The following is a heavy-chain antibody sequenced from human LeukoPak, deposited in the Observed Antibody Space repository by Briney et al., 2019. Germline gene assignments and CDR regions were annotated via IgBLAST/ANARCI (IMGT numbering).Heavy chain of an antibody. CDR3: AKDRGSSWFRYYFDY. J-gene: IGHJ4*02. Sequence: GGSLRLSCAASGFTFDDYAMHWVRQAPGKGLEWVSGISWNSGSIGYADSVKGRFTISRDNAKNSLYLQMNSLRAEDMALYYCAKDRGSSWFRYYFDYWGQGTLSPSPQ. V-gene: IGHV3-9*03. CDR1: GFTFDDYA. CDR2: ISWNSGSI. D-gene: IGHD6-13*01.